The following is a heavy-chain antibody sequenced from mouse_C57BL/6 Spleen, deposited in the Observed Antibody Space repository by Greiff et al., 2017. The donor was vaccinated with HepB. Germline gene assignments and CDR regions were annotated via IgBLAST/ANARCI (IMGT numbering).Heavy chain of an antibody. CDR3: ARPGWDETLND. D-gene: IGHD4-1*01. J-gene: IGHJ2*01. CDR2: ISSGSSTI. Sequence: EVKLVESGGGLVKPGGSLKLSCAASGFTFSDYGMHWVRQAPEKGLEWVAYISSGSSTIYYADTVKGRFTIARDNAKNTLFLQMTSLRSEDTAMYYCARPGWDETLNDWGQGTTLTVSS. CDR1: GFTFSDYG. V-gene: IGHV5-17*01.